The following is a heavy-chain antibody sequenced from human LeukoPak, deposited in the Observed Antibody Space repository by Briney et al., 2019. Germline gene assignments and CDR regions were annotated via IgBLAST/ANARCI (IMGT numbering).Heavy chain of an antibody. Sequence: PGGSLRLSCAASGFTFSSHAMSWVRQAPGKGLEWVSAISGSGGSTYYADSVKGRFTISRDNSKNTLYLQMNSLRAEDTAVYYCAKVGYSSGWSKRFFDYWGQGTLVTVSS. CDR1: GFTFSSHA. J-gene: IGHJ4*02. V-gene: IGHV3-23*01. CDR3: AKVGYSSGWSKRFFDY. D-gene: IGHD6-19*01. CDR2: ISGSGGST.